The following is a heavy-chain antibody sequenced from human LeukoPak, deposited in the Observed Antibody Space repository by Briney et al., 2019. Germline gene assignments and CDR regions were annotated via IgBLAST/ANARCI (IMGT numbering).Heavy chain of an antibody. D-gene: IGHD6-19*01. CDR2: IYHSGST. Sequence: SETLSLTCTVSGYSISSGYYWGWIRQPPGKGLEWIGSIYHSGSTYYNPSLKSRVTISVDTSKNQFSLKLSSVTAADTAVYYRTRDSSGTANYYYYYYMDVWGKGTTVTVSS. CDR1: GYSISSGYY. J-gene: IGHJ6*03. CDR3: TRDSSGTANYYYYYYMDV. V-gene: IGHV4-38-2*02.